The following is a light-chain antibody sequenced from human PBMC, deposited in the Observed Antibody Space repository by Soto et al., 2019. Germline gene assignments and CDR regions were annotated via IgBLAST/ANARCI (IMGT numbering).Light chain of an antibody. CDR2: DAS. Sequence: DIQMTQSPSTLSASVGDRVTITCRASQGISSWFAWYQQKPGKAPKLLIYDASSLESGVPSRFSGSGSGTEFTLTISSLQPDDFATYYCQQYNSYSGTFGQGTKVEIK. J-gene: IGKJ1*01. CDR1: QGISSW. V-gene: IGKV1-5*01. CDR3: QQYNSYSGT.